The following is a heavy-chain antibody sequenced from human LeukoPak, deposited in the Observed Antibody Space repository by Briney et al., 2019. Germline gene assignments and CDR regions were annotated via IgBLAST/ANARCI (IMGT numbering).Heavy chain of an antibody. J-gene: IGHJ4*02. V-gene: IGHV4-59*01. Sequence: SETLSLTCTVSGGSISSYYWSWIRQPPGKGLEWIGYIYYSGSTNYNPSPKSRVTISVDTSKNQFSLKLSSVTAADTAVYYCAGAKYYYDSSGYYDQYFDYWGQGTLVTVSS. CDR1: GGSISSYY. CDR3: AGAKYYYDSSGYYDQYFDY. D-gene: IGHD3-22*01. CDR2: IYYSGST.